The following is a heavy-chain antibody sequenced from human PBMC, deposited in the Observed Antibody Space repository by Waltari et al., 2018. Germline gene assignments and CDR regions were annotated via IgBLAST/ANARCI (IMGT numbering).Heavy chain of an antibody. Sequence: EVRLVETGGGLIQPGGSLRLSCAASGLTVSSDFMSWVPQAPGKGLECVSVIYSGGSTYYADSVKGRFTISRDNSKNTVYLQMNSLRVEDTAVYYCAREGVDTANDYWGQGTLVTVSS. CDR1: GLTVSSDF. CDR2: IYSGGST. D-gene: IGHD5-18*01. J-gene: IGHJ4*02. CDR3: AREGVDTANDY. V-gene: IGHV3-53*02.